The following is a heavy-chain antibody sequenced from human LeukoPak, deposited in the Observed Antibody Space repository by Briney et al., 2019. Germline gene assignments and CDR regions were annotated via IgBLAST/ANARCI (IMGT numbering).Heavy chain of an antibody. Sequence: NPSETLSLTCTGSGGSISSRSYYWGWIRQPPGKGLEWIGSIYYSGSTYYNPSLKSRVTISVDTSKNQFSLELSSVTAADTAVYYCARHYGSSGYFYSVDYWGQGTLVTVSS. J-gene: IGHJ4*02. D-gene: IGHD3-22*01. CDR1: GGSISSRSYY. CDR3: ARHYGSSGYFYSVDY. V-gene: IGHV4-39*01. CDR2: IYYSGST.